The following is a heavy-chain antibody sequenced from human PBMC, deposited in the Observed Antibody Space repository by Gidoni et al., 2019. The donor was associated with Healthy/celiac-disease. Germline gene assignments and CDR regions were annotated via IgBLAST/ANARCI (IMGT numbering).Heavy chain of an antibody. D-gene: IGHD1-26*01. CDR3: AKDQGKGGGAWYYFDY. Sequence: EVQLVESGGGLVQPGGSLRLSCAASGFPFSSYAMSWVRQAPGKGLEWVSAISGSGGSTYYADSVKGRFTISRDNSKNTLYLQMNSLRAEDTAVYYCAKDQGKGGGAWYYFDYWGQGTLVTVSS. CDR1: GFPFSSYA. V-gene: IGHV3-23*04. CDR2: ISGSGGST. J-gene: IGHJ4*02.